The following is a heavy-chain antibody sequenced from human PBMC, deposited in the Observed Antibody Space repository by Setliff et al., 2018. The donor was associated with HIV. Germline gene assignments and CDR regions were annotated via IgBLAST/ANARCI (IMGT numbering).Heavy chain of an antibody. CDR2: ISPKNGDT. CDR3: ARDKENYYYGMDV. Sequence: GASVKVSCKASGFSFSAYYIHWVRQAPGRGLEWMGWISPKNGDTSYSQKFQGRVTMTRDTSTNTAYMELNRLSFDNTAVFYCARDKENYYYGMDVWGQGTAVTVSS. V-gene: IGHV1-2*02. CDR1: GFSFSAYY. J-gene: IGHJ6*02.